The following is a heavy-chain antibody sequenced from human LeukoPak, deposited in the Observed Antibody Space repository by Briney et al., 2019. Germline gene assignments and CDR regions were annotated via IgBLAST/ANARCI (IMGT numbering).Heavy chain of an antibody. CDR2: IYYSGST. V-gene: IGHV4-59*01. CDR3: ARDLGLYYFDY. Sequence: PSETLSLTCTVSGGSISSYYWSWIRQPPGKGLEWIGYIYYSGSTNYNPSLKSRVTISVDTSKNQFSLKLSSVTAADTAVYYCARDLGLYYFDYWGQGTQVTVSS. J-gene: IGHJ4*02. CDR1: GGSISSYY.